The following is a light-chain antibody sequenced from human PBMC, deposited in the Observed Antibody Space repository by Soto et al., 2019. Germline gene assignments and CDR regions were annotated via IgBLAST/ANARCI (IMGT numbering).Light chain of an antibody. Sequence: DIQMTQSPSNLSASVGDRVIITCRASQSISNRLAWYQQKPGKAPKVLIYDASNLESGVPSRFRGSGSGTDFILTINSLQPDDFASYYCQHYGGMWAFGHGTKVEIK. J-gene: IGKJ1*01. V-gene: IGKV1-5*01. CDR3: QHYGGMWA. CDR2: DAS. CDR1: QSISNR.